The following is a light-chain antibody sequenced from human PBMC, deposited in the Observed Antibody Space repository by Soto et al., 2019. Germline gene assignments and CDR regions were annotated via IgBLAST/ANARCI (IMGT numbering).Light chain of an antibody. Sequence: EIVLTQSPGALSFSPGGRCTVSCSASHSVSSSYLVWYQQKPGQAPRLLIYGASSRATGIPDRFSGSGSGTDFTLTISRLEPEDFAVYYCQQYGSSPRTFGQGTKVDIK. V-gene: IGKV3-20*01. CDR2: GAS. CDR3: QQYGSSPRT. CDR1: HSVSSSY. J-gene: IGKJ1*01.